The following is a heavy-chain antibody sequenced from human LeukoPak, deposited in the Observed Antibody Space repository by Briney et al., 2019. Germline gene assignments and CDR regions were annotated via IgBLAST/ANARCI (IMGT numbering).Heavy chain of an antibody. CDR3: ARDVVVVPAAIGYYYYYGMDV. CDR1: GYTFTGYY. CDR2: ISAYNGNT. V-gene: IGHV1-18*04. J-gene: IGHJ6*02. D-gene: IGHD2-2*02. Sequence: ASVKVSCKASGYTFTGYYMHWVRQAPGQGLEWMGWISAYNGNTNYAQKLQGRVTMTTDTSTSTAYMELRSLRSDDTAVYYCARDVVVVPAAIGYYYYYGMDVWGQGTTVTVSS.